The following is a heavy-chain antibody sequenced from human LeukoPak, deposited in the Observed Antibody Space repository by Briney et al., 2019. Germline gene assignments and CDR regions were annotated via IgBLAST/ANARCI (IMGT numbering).Heavy chain of an antibody. CDR1: GFTFSSYG. J-gene: IGHJ4*02. D-gene: IGHD5-18*01. CDR2: IWYDGSNK. V-gene: IGHV3-33*01. CDR3: ARDDRYTSWN. Sequence: PGRSLRLSCAASGFTFSSYGMHWVRQAPGKGLEWVAVIWYDGSNKHYADSVKGRFTISRDNSKNTLYLQMNSLRAEDTAVYYCARDDRYTSWNWGQGTLVTVSS.